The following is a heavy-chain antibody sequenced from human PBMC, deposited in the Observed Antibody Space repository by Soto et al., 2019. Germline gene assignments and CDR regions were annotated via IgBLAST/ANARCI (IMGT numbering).Heavy chain of an antibody. CDR3: ARDESRSGWFPSDY. D-gene: IGHD3-22*01. J-gene: IGHJ4*02. CDR1: GFTFSSYA. Sequence: GGSLRLSCAASGFTFSSYAMHWVRQAPGKGLEWVAVISYDGSNKYYADSVKGRFTISRDNSKNTLYLQMNSLRAEDTAVYYCARDESRSGWFPSDYWGQGTLVTVSS. V-gene: IGHV3-30-3*01. CDR2: ISYDGSNK.